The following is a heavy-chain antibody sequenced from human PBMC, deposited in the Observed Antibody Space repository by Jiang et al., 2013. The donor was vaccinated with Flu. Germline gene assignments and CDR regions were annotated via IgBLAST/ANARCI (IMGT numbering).Heavy chain of an antibody. CDR3: ARGRFFDY. CDR2: IYYSAST. Sequence: SLTCTVSGGSISSYYWSWIRQPPGKGLGWIGYIYYSASTNYNPSLKSRVIISVDTSRNQFFLKLSSVTAADTAVYYCARGRFFDYWGQGTLVTVSS. D-gene: IGHD3-3*01. J-gene: IGHJ4*02. CDR1: GGSISSYY. V-gene: IGHV4-59*01.